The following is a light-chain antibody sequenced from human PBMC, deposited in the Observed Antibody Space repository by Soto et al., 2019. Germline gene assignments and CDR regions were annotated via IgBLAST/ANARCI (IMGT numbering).Light chain of an antibody. CDR3: QQYNNWPPLT. Sequence: EIVMTQSPATLSVSPGEGATLSCRASQSVSSNLAWYQQKPGQAPRLLISAASTRATGIPARFRGSGSGTEFTLTITSLQSEDFAVYYCQQYNNWPPLTFGGGTKVEIK. CDR2: AAS. J-gene: IGKJ4*01. CDR1: QSVSSN. V-gene: IGKV3-15*01.